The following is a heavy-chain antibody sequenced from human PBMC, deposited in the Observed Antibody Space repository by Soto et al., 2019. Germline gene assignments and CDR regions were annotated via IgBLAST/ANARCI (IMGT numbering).Heavy chain of an antibody. V-gene: IGHV1-69*12. CDR3: ARDGDYYDSSGDYTDY. CDR1: GGTFSSYA. Sequence: QVQLVQSGAEVKKPGSSVKVSCKASGGTFSSYAISWVRQAPGQGLEWMGGIIPIFGTANYAQKFQGRVTITADESTSTAYMELSSRRSEDTAVYYCARDGDYYDSSGDYTDYWGQGTLVTVSS. CDR2: IIPIFGTA. D-gene: IGHD3-22*01. J-gene: IGHJ4*02.